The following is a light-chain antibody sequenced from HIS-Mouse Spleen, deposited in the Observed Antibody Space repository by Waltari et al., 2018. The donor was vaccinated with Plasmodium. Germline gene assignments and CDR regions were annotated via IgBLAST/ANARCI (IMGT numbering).Light chain of an antibody. CDR2: EVS. CDR3: SSYAGSNNLV. CDR1: SSDVGGYNY. V-gene: IGLV2-8*01. J-gene: IGLJ2*01. Sequence: QSALTQPPSASGSPGQSVPISCTGPSSDVGGYNYVSWYQQHPGKAPKLMIYEVSKRPSGVPDRFSGSKSGNTASLTVSGLQAEDEADYYCSSYAGSNNLVFGGGIKLTVL.